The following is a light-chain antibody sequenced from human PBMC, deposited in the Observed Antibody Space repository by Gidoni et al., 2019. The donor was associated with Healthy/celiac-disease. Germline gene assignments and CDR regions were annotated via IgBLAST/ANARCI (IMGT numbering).Light chain of an antibody. Sequence: EIVLTQSPGTLSLSPGERATLSCRASQSVSSSYLAWYQQKPGQAPRLLIYGASSRATGIPDRFSGSGSGTDFTLTISRLEPEDFAVYYCQQYGSTFTFXGXTKVXIK. CDR3: QQYGSTFT. J-gene: IGKJ4*01. CDR2: GAS. V-gene: IGKV3-20*01. CDR1: QSVSSSY.